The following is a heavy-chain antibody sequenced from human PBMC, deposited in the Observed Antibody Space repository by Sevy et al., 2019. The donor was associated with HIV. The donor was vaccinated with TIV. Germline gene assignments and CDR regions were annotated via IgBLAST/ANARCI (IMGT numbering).Heavy chain of an antibody. Sequence: GGSLRLSCAASGFTFSDYYMSWIRQAPGKGLEWVSYISSSGSTIYYADSVKGRFTISRDNAKNSLYLQMNSLRAEDTAVYYCARYAAVAGGFDYYYGMGVWGQRTTVTVSS. D-gene: IGHD6-19*01. J-gene: IGHJ6*02. V-gene: IGHV3-11*01. CDR2: ISSSGSTI. CDR3: ARYAAVAGGFDYYYGMGV. CDR1: GFTFSDYY.